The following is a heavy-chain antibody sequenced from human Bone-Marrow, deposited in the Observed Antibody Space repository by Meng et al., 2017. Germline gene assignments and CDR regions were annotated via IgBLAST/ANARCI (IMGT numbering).Heavy chain of an antibody. CDR1: GYSFTNYW. V-gene: IGHV5-51*01. J-gene: IGHJ2*01. D-gene: IGHD6-19*01. CDR3: AAALIGVAGSTWYFDL. Sequence: GESLKISCQGSGYSFTNYWIGWVRQMPGKGLEWMAIIYPVNSDTKYSPSFQGQVTISVDKSISTVYLQWGSLKASDTAVYYCAAALIGVAGSTWYFDLWGRGTVVTVSS. CDR2: IYPVNSDT.